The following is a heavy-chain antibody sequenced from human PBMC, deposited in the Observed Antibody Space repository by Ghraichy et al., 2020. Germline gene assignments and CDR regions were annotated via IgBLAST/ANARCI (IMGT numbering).Heavy chain of an antibody. CDR2: ISASGGDT. V-gene: IGHV3-23*01. J-gene: IGHJ4*02. CDR3: AKGRDGYYFDY. CDR1: GFTFSSYA. Sequence: GGSLRLSCAASGFTFSSYAMSWVRQAPGKGLEWVSDISASGGDTYYADSVKGRFTISRDNSKNTLYLQMNSLRAEDTALYYCAKGRDGYYFDYWGQGTLVTVSS.